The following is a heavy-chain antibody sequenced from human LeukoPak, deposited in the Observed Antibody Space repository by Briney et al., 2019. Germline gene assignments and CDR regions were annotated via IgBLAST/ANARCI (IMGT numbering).Heavy chain of an antibody. CDR1: GGSISSYY. J-gene: IGHJ3*02. D-gene: IGHD3-3*01. V-gene: IGHV4-59*01. CDR2: IYYSGST. CDR3: ARRDFWAFDI. Sequence: SETLSLTCTVSGGSISSYYWSWIRQPPGKGLEWTGYIYYSGSTNYNPSLKSRVTISVDTSKNQFSLKLSSVTAADTAVYYCARRDFWAFDIWGQGTMVTVSS.